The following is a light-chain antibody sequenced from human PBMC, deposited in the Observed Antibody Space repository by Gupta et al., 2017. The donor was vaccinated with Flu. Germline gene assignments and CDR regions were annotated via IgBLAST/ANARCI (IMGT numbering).Light chain of an antibody. V-gene: IGLV2-8*01. CDR1: SSDVGGFNY. J-gene: IGLJ1*01. CDR3: SSYAGANKRV. CDR2: EVT. Sequence: QSALTQPPSASGSPGQSVTISCTGTSSDVGGFNYVSWYQQHPGRAPKLIIYEVTKRPSGVPDRFSGSKSGITASLTVSGLQAEDEADYYCSSYAGANKRVFGTGTKVTVL.